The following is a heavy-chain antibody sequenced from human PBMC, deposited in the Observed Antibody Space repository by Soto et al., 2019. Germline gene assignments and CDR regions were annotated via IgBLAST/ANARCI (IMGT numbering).Heavy chain of an antibody. CDR1: GASITSLYYY. J-gene: IGHJ4*02. V-gene: IGHV4-39*01. Sequence: SETLSLTCTVSGASITSLYYYWGWIRQPPGKGLEWIGSSYHSGSTYYAPSLMSRVAMSVDTSKNQFSLKLNSVTAADTAVYYCARRGWGSSWFFDYWGQGTRVTVSS. CDR3: ARRGWGSSWFFDY. CDR2: SYHSGST. D-gene: IGHD6-6*01.